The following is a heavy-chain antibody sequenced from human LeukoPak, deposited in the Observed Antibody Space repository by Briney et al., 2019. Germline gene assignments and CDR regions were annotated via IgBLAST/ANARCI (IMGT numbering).Heavy chain of an antibody. CDR1: GFTFSSYG. CDR2: VSASGPNT. Sequence: GGSLRLSCAASGFTFSSYGMQWVRQAPGKGLEWVSSVSASGPNTYYADSVKGRFTVSRDNSKNTLYLQMSSLRADDTAVYYCARGRGSSRYYFDYWGRGTLVTVSS. J-gene: IGHJ4*02. D-gene: IGHD1-26*01. V-gene: IGHV3-23*01. CDR3: ARGRGSSRYYFDY.